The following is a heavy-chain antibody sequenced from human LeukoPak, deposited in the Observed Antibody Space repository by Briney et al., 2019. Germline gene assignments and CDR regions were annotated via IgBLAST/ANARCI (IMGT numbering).Heavy chain of an antibody. D-gene: IGHD3-3*01. CDR2: IYYSGST. V-gene: IGHV4-39*01. Sequence: SETLSLTCTVSGGSISSSSYYWGWIRQPPGKGLEWIGSIYYSGSTYYNPSLKSRVTISVDTSKNQLSLKLSSVTAADTAVYYCARQLPREGVVISPLYYYYYGMDVWGQGTTVTVSS. CDR1: GGSISSSSYY. CDR3: ARQLPREGVVISPLYYYYYGMDV. J-gene: IGHJ6*02.